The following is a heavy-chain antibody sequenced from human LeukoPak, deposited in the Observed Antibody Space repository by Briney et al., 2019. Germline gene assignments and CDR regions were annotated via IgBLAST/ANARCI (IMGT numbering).Heavy chain of an antibody. V-gene: IGHV1-69*05. Sequence: SVKVSCKASGDIFNSYSISWVRQAPGQGLEWMGGIIPIFGSAIYAQKFQGRVTITTDQSTTTAYIELSSLSSEDTAVYYCARVGRSRGSMPNSYYYMDVWGKGTTVTVSS. CDR1: GDIFNSYS. D-gene: IGHD1-26*01. CDR3: ARVGRSRGSMPNSYYYMDV. CDR2: IIPIFGSA. J-gene: IGHJ6*03.